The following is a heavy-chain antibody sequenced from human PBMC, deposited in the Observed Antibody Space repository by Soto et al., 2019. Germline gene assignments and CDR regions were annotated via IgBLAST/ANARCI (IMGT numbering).Heavy chain of an antibody. Sequence: VQLLESGGGLIQPGGSLRLSCEASGFTFSNYGMTWVRLAPGKGLEWVSTSSGSGGRTFYADPVKGRFTISRDNSKNTLYLQMKSLRAEDKAVYYCAKEMIASTLADFFDYWGQGTLVTVSS. D-gene: IGHD2-21*01. J-gene: IGHJ4*02. CDR2: SSGSGGRT. CDR3: AKEMIASTLADFFDY. V-gene: IGHV3-23*01. CDR1: GFTFSNYG.